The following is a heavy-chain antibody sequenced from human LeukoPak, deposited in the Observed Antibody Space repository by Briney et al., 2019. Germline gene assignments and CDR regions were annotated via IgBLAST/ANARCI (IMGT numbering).Heavy chain of an antibody. Sequence: ASVKVSCKASGGTFSSYAISWVRQAPGQGLEWMGWINPNSGGTNYAQKFQGRVTMTRDTSISTAYMGLSRLRSDDTAVYYCARESRDGYNWGGVDYWGQGTLVTVSS. CDR3: ARESRDGYNWGGVDY. D-gene: IGHD5-24*01. V-gene: IGHV1-2*02. CDR2: INPNSGGT. CDR1: GGTFSSYA. J-gene: IGHJ4*02.